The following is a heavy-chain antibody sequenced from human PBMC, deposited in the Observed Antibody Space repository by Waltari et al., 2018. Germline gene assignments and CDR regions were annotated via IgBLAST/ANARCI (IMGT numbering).Heavy chain of an antibody. V-gene: IGHV3-21*01. D-gene: IGHD6-6*01. CDR1: GFTFSSYS. CDR3: ARVTAARPPWFDP. Sequence: EVQLVESGGGLVKPGGSLRLSCAASGFTFSSYSMNWVRTAPGKGLEWVSSISSSSSYIYYADSVKGRFTISRDNAKNSLYLQMNSLRAEDTAVYYCARVTAARPPWFDPWGQGTLVTVSS. CDR2: ISSSSSYI. J-gene: IGHJ5*02.